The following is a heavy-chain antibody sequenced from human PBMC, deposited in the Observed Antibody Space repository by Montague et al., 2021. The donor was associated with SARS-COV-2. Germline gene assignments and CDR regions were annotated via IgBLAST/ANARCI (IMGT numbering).Heavy chain of an antibody. Sequence: SETLSLTCTVSGGSIRNYYWSWIRQPPGKGLEWIVHIYHSGTTNYNPSLKSRVTTSVDTSKNQFSLKLTSVTPADTAVYYCARPVPSGDIVVVPAGPFDYWGQGTLVTVS. CDR2: IYHSGTT. CDR1: GGSIRNYY. D-gene: IGHD2-2*01. J-gene: IGHJ4*02. CDR3: ARPVPSGDIVVVPAGPFDY. V-gene: IGHV4-59*08.